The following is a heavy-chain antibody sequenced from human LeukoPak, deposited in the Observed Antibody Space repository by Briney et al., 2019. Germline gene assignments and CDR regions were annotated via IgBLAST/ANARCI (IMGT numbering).Heavy chain of an antibody. CDR3: ARLDSNYVFDYYYYYMDV. D-gene: IGHD4-11*01. V-gene: IGHV4-39*07. CDR1: GGSISSSSYY. J-gene: IGHJ6*03. Sequence: SETLSLTCTVSGGSISSSSYYWGWIRQPPGKGLEWIGSFHYSGSTYYNPSLKSRVTISVDTSKHQFSLKLSSVTAADTAVYYCARLDSNYVFDYYYYYMDVWGKGTTVTVSS. CDR2: FHYSGST.